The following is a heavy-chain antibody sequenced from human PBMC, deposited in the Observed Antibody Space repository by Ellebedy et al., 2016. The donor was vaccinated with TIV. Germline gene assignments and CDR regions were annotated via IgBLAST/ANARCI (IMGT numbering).Heavy chain of an antibody. Sequence: ASVKVSXKVSGYTLTELSMHWVRPAPGKGLEWMGGFDPEDGETIYAQKFQGRVTMTEDTSTDTAYMELTSLRSEDTAVYYCATELRGVIDYWGQGTLVTVSS. CDR2: FDPEDGET. CDR1: GYTLTELS. D-gene: IGHD3-10*01. CDR3: ATELRGVIDY. V-gene: IGHV1-24*01. J-gene: IGHJ4*02.